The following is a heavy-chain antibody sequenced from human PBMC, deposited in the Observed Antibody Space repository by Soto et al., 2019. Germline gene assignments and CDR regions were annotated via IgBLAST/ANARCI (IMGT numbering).Heavy chain of an antibody. CDR3: ARVSCSSTSCYVGPYDY. CDR2: IDPNSGGT. J-gene: IGHJ4*02. CDR1: GYTFTGYY. V-gene: IGHV1-2*04. D-gene: IGHD2-2*01. Sequence: QVQLVQSGAEVKKPGASVKVSCKASGYTFTGYYMHWVRQAPGQGLEWLGWIDPNSGGTNYAQNFQGWVTMPRDTSISTAYMELSRLRSDDTAVYYCARVSCSSTSCYVGPYDYWGQGTLVTVSS.